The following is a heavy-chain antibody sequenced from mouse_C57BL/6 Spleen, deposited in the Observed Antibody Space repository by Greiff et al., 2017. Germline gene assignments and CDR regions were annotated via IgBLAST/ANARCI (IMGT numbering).Heavy chain of an antibody. CDR1: GYTFTDHT. CDR3: AKRGLLRALVYAMDY. Sequence: QVQLQQSDAELVKPGASVQISCKVSGYTFTDHTIHWMKQRPEPGLEWIGYIYPRDGSTKYNEKFKGKATLTADKSSITAYMQLNSLTSEDSAVYFCAKRGLLRALVYAMDYWVQGASVTVS. J-gene: IGHJ4*01. V-gene: IGHV1-78*01. D-gene: IGHD1-1*01. CDR2: IYPRDGST.